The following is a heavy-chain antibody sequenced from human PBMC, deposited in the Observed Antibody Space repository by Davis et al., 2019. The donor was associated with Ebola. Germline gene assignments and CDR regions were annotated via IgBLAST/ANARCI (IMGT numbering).Heavy chain of an antibody. J-gene: IGHJ6*02. CDR1: GGTFSSYT. CDR2: IIPILGIA. CDR3: ARDSITMIVVVSSYYGMDV. Sequence: SVKVSCKASGGTFSSYTISWVRQAPGQGLEWMGRIIPILGIANYAQKFQGRVTITADKSTSTAYMELSSLRSDDTAVYYCARDSITMIVVVSSYYGMDVWGQGTTVTVSS. D-gene: IGHD3-22*01. V-gene: IGHV1-69*04.